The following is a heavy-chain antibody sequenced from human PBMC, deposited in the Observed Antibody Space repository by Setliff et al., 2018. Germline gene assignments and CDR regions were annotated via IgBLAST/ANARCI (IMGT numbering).Heavy chain of an antibody. Sequence: SETLSLTCTVSGGSISNTYYYWSWIRQPAGQGLEWIGQIYTSWSTNYNPSLKSRLTLSVDTSKNQVSLNLRSVTAADTAVYYCARTGTYRYFDYWGQGTQVTVSS. V-gene: IGHV4-61*09. CDR1: GGSISNTYYY. J-gene: IGHJ4*02. D-gene: IGHD1-1*01. CDR3: ARTGTYRYFDY. CDR2: IYTSWST.